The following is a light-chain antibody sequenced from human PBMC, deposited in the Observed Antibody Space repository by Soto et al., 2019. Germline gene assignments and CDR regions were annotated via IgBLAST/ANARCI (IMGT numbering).Light chain of an antibody. CDR1: QSVSSN. CDR2: GAS. Sequence: EIVMTQSPATLSVSPGERATLSCRASQSVSSNLAWYQQKPGQAPRLLIYGASTRATGIPDRFSGSGSGTEFTLTISSLQSEDFAVYYCQQYNNWLRTFGQGTKVEIK. V-gene: IGKV3-15*01. CDR3: QQYNNWLRT. J-gene: IGKJ1*01.